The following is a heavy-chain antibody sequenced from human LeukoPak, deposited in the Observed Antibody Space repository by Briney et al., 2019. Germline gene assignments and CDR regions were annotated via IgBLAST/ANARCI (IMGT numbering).Heavy chain of an antibody. D-gene: IGHD3-10*01. CDR3: GRWGVNAGLDP. CDR1: GFTFSSYS. Sequence: GGSLRLSCAASGFTFSSYSMTWVRQSPGKGLEWVANIWPDGSDKYHVDSVRGRFTISRDNAQNSLNLQMNSLRAEDSGVYYCGRWGVNAGLDPWGQGTLVTVSS. J-gene: IGHJ5*02. CDR2: IWPDGSDK. V-gene: IGHV3-7*01.